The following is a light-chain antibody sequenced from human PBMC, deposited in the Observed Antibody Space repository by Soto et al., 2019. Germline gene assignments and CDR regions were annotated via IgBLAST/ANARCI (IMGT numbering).Light chain of an antibody. Sequence: SYELTQPLSVSVALGQTARITCGGNNIGSKNVHWYQQKPGQAPVLVIYRDSNRPSGIPERFSGSNSGNTATLTISRAQAGDEADYYRQVWDSSTRVFGTGTKLTVL. CDR3: QVWDSSTRV. J-gene: IGLJ1*01. V-gene: IGLV3-9*01. CDR2: RDS. CDR1: NIGSKN.